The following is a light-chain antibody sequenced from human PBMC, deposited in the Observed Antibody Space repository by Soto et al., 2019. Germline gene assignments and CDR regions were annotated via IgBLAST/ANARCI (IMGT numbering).Light chain of an antibody. Sequence: QLVLTQPPSASGTPGQRVTISCSGSSSNIGSNYVYWYQQLPGTAPKVLIYRNNQRPSGVPDRFSGSKSGTSASLAISGLRSEDEADYYCAAWDDSLSGRVFGGGTKLTVL. V-gene: IGLV1-47*01. J-gene: IGLJ2*01. CDR3: AAWDDSLSGRV. CDR1: SSNIGSNY. CDR2: RNN.